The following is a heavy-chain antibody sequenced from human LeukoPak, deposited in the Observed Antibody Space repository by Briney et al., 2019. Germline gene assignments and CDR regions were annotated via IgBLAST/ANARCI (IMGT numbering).Heavy chain of an antibody. CDR2: IIGSGGST. Sequence: GSLRLSCAASGFTFSSYAMSWVRQAPGKGLEWVSAIIGSGGSTYYADSVKGRFTISRDNSKNTLYLQMNSLRAEDTAVYYCAKDYRITMVRGVDSPYFDYWGQGTLVTVSS. CDR3: AKDYRITMVRGVDSPYFDY. V-gene: IGHV3-23*01. CDR1: GFTFSSYA. J-gene: IGHJ4*02. D-gene: IGHD3-10*01.